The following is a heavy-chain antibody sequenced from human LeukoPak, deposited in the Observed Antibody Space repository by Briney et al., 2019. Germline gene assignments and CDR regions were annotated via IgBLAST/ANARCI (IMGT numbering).Heavy chain of an antibody. J-gene: IGHJ6*02. CDR2: IHYSGST. CDR3: ASLNPDV. CDR1: GGSISSSSYY. Sequence: SETLSLTCTVSGGSISSSSYYWGWIRQPPGKGLEWIGSIHYSGSTYYNPSLKSRVTISVDTSKNQFSLKLSSVTAADTAVYYCASLNPDVWGQGTTVTVSS. V-gene: IGHV4-39*01.